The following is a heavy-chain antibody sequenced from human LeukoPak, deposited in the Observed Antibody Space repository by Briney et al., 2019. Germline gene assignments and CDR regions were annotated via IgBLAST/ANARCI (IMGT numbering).Heavy chain of an antibody. CDR1: GFTVSSNY. J-gene: IGHJ3*02. D-gene: IGHD6-13*01. CDR3: ARGGYSISWYGHGFDI. V-gene: IGHV3-53*05. Sequence: GGSLRLSCAASGFTVSSNYMSWVRQAPGKGLEWVSVIYSGGSTYYADSVEGRFTISRDNSKNTLWLQMNSLGPEDTAVYYCARGGYSISWYGHGFDIWGQGTVVTVSS. CDR2: IYSGGST.